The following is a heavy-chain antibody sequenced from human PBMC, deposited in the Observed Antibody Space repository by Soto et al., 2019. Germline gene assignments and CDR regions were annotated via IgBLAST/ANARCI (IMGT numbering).Heavy chain of an antibody. D-gene: IGHD3-3*01. V-gene: IGHV4-31*03. CDR1: GGSISSGGYC. Sequence: QVQLQESGPGLVKPSQTLSLTCTVSGGSISSGGYCWSWIRQHPGKGLEWIGYIYYSGSTYYNPSLKSRVTISVDTSKNQFSLKLSSVTAADTAVYYCARGSEWLPFDYWGQGTLVTVSS. CDR2: IYYSGST. CDR3: ARGSEWLPFDY. J-gene: IGHJ4*02.